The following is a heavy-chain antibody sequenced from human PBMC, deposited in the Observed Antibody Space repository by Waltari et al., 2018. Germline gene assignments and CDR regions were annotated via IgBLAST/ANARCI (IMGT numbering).Heavy chain of an antibody. D-gene: IGHD4-17*01. CDR3: ARDLLDYGDLYYFDY. J-gene: IGHJ4*02. CDR2: IYTSGST. CDR1: GGSISRGSYY. Sequence: QVQLQESGPGLVKPSQTLSLTCTVSGGSISRGSYYWSWLRQPAGKGLEWIGYIYTSGSTNYNPSLKSRVTISVDTSKNQFSLKLSSVTAADTAVYYCARDLLDYGDLYYFDYWGQGTLVTVSS. V-gene: IGHV4-61*09.